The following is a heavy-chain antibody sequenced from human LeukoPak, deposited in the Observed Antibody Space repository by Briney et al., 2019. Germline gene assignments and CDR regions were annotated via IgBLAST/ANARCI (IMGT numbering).Heavy chain of an antibody. J-gene: IGHJ5*02. CDR3: AREANIAVRRFDP. CDR1: GGSFSGYY. V-gene: IGHV4-34*01. D-gene: IGHD6-19*01. Sequence: SETPSLTCAVYGGSFSGYYWSWIRQPPGKGLEWIGEIDHSGSTNYNPSLKSRVTISVDTSKNQFSLKLSSVTAADTAVYYCAREANIAVRRFDPWGQGTLVTVSS. CDR2: IDHSGST.